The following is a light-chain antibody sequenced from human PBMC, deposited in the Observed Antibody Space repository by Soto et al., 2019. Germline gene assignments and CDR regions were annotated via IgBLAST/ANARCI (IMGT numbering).Light chain of an antibody. J-gene: IGKJ2*01. CDR1: QSVSST. CDR2: GAS. V-gene: IGKV3-15*01. CDR3: QQYSDWPYT. Sequence: EIVMTQSPATLSVSPVERATLSCGASQSVSSTLAWYQQKPGHSPRLLIYGASTRATGVPARFSASGSGTEFTLDISSLQSEDFAVYYCQQYSDWPYTFGQGTKLEMK.